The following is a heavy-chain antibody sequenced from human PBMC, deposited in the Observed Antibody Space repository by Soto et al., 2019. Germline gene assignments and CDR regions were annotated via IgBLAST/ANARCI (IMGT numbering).Heavy chain of an antibody. J-gene: IGHJ4*02. CDR1: GGSISSYY. V-gene: IGHV4-59*08. CDR3: ANTYCSSTNCLPDY. Sequence: QVQLQESGPGLVKPSETLSLTCTVSGGSISSYYWSWIRQPPGKGLEWIGYIYYSGSTNYNPSLKSRVTISVDTSKNQFSLKLSSVTAADTAVYYCANTYCSSTNCLPDYWGQGTLVTVSS. D-gene: IGHD2-2*01. CDR2: IYYSGST.